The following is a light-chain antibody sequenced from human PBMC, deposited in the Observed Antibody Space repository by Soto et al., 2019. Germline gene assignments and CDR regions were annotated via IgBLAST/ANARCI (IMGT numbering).Light chain of an antibody. Sequence: QSVLTQPPSASGSPGQSVPISCTRTSSDVGGYNYVSWYQQYPGRAPKLMIYEVTKRPSGVPDRFSGSKSGNTASLTVSGLQAEDEADYYCSSYAASNNFYFVFGGGTKVTVL. CDR3: SSYAASNNFYFV. CDR2: EVT. V-gene: IGLV2-8*01. CDR1: SSDVGGYNY. J-gene: IGLJ3*02.